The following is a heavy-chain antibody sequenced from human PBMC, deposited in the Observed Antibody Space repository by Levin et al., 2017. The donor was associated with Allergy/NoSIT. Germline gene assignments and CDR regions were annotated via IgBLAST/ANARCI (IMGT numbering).Heavy chain of an antibody. D-gene: IGHD2-15*01. J-gene: IGHJ4*02. CDR1: GGSISSSDYY. Sequence: PSETLSLTCTVSGGSISSSDYYWGWIRQPPGTGLEWIGTVYYSGNTYYNPSLKSRVTISVDMSKKQFSLNLTSVTAADTAVYYCARQVVEPVKGRNEGIDYWGQGTLVTVSS. CDR3: ARQVVEPVKGRNEGIDY. CDR2: VYYSGNT. V-gene: IGHV4-39*01.